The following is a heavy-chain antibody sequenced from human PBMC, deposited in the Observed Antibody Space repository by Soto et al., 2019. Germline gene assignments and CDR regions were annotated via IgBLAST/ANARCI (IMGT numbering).Heavy chain of an antibody. J-gene: IGHJ5*02. Sequence: GASVKVSCKASGYTFTSYYMHWVRQAPGQGLEWMGIINPSGGSTSYAQKFQGRVTMTRDTSTSTVYMELSSLRSDDTAVYYCAKDGGREGYFGNWFDPWGQGTLVTVSS. D-gene: IGHD2-15*01. V-gene: IGHV1-46*01. CDR1: GYTFTSYY. CDR2: INPSGGST. CDR3: AKDGGREGYFGNWFDP.